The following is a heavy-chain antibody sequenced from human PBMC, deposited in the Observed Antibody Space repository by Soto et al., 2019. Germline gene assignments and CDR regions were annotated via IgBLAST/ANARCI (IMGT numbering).Heavy chain of an antibody. CDR3: ATSLWFGTEVEL. J-gene: IGHJ5*02. Sequence: QVQLQQWGAGLLKPSETLSLSCAVYGGYFNDNYYTWFRQPPGKGLEWIGEISRSGTTKYIPSLKSRASISSDTSKTQVSLKVTSVTAAATAVYYCATSLWFGTEVELWGQGALVTVSS. D-gene: IGHD3-10*01. CDR1: GGYFNDNY. CDR2: ISRSGTT. V-gene: IGHV4-34*01.